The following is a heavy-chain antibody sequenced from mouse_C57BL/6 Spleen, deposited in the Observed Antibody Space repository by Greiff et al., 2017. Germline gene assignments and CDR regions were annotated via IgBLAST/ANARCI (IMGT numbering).Heavy chain of an antibody. J-gene: IGHJ3*01. CDR1: GFNIKDYY. CDR2: IDPEDGET. V-gene: IGHV14-2*01. Sequence: EVKLQESGAELVKPGASVKLSCTASGFNIKDYYMHWVKQRTDQGLAWIGRIDPEDGETKYAPKFQGKATITADTSSNTAYLQLSSLPSEDTAVYYCGLYYYGSSPAWVAFRGQGALVTGSA. CDR3: GLYYYGSSPAWVAF. D-gene: IGHD1-1*01.